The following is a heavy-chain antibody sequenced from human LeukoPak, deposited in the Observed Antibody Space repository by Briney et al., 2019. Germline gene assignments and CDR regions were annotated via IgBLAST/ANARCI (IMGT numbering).Heavy chain of an antibody. CDR3: ARVRGTALVNMYFDY. CDR2: IDGDGSGT. V-gene: IGHV3-74*01. D-gene: IGHD2-21*02. J-gene: IGHJ4*02. CDR1: GFTFSSYW. Sequence: GGSLRLSCAASGFTFSSYWTHWVREAPEKGLGWVSRIDGDGSGTSYAGSVKGRFTISRDNAKSTLYLQMNSLRVEDTGVYYCARVRGTALVNMYFDYWSQGTLVTVSS.